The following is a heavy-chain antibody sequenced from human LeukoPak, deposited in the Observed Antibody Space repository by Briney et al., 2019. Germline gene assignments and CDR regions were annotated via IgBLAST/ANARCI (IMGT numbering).Heavy chain of an antibody. V-gene: IGHV3-7*01. J-gene: IGHJ4*02. CDR2: INQDGSEK. CDR1: GFTFSSYW. D-gene: IGHD3-10*01. CDR3: ASLVRGVIIPDY. Sequence: GGSLRLSCAASGFTFSSYWMTWVRQAPGKGLEWVANINQDGSEKYYVDSVKGRFTISRDNAKNSLYLQMNSRRAEDTAVYYCASLVRGVIIPDYWGQGTLVTVSS.